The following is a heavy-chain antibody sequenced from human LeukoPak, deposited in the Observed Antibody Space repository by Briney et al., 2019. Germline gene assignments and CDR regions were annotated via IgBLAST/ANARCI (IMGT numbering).Heavy chain of an antibody. J-gene: IGHJ3*02. CDR1: GGSISSYY. V-gene: IGHV4-59*08. Sequence: KPSETLSLTCTVSGGSISSYYWTWIRQPPGKGLEWIGYIYYSGSTNYNPSLKGRVAISVDTSKNQFSLKLSSVTAADTAVYYCARRVVVTAMTIDAFDIWGQGTMVTVSS. D-gene: IGHD2-21*02. CDR2: IYYSGST. CDR3: ARRVVVTAMTIDAFDI.